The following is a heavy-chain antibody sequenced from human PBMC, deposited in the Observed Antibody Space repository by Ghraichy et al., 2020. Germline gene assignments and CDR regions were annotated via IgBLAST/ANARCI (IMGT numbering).Heavy chain of an antibody. D-gene: IGHD1-26*01. V-gene: IGHV3-74*01. Sequence: GGSPRLSCAASGFTFSTYWMHWVRQAPGKGLVWVSRINSDGSSTSYADSVKGRFTISRDNAKNTLYLQMNSLRAEDTAVYYCARDDVGGSYRFDYWGQGTLVTVSS. CDR2: INSDGSST. CDR1: GFTFSTYW. CDR3: ARDDVGGSYRFDY. J-gene: IGHJ4*02.